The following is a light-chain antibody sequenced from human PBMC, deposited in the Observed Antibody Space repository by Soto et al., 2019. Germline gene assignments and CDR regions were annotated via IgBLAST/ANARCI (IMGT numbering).Light chain of an antibody. V-gene: IGKV3-11*01. J-gene: IGKJ5*01. Sequence: VFTQFPVTLSLSPWERATLSCRASQSFRGLLAWYQQKPGQAPRLLIYDAYNRATGIPPRFSGSGSGTDFTLTISSLEPEDSAVYYCQRCHMWPIRFGEGARLEIK. CDR3: QRCHMWPIR. CDR2: DAY. CDR1: QSFRGL.